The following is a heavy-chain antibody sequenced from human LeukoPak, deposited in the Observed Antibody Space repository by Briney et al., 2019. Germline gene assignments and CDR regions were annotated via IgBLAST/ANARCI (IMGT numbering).Heavy chain of an antibody. D-gene: IGHD6-19*01. CDR3: ARVRIAVAGNGPPFEY. V-gene: IGHV7-4-1*02. CDR2: INTNTGNP. Sequence: ASVKVSCKASGYTFTSYGISWVRQAPGQGLEWMGWINTNTGNPTYAQGFTGRFVFSLDTSVSTAYLQISSLKAEDNAVYYCARVRIAVAGNGPPFEYWGQGTLVTVSS. CDR1: GYTFTSYG. J-gene: IGHJ4*02.